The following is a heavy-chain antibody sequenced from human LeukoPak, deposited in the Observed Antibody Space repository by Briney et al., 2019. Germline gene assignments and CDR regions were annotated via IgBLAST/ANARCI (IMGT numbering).Heavy chain of an antibody. V-gene: IGHV3-21*05. Sequence: GGSLRLSCAASGFTFSSYAMSWVRQAPGKGLEWVSYISSSSSYTNYADSVKGRFTISRDNAKNSLYLQMNSLRAEDTAVYYCAREGEGTVDYWGQGTLVTVSS. J-gene: IGHJ4*02. CDR2: ISSSSSYT. CDR3: AREGEGTVDY. D-gene: IGHD1-14*01. CDR1: GFTFSSYA.